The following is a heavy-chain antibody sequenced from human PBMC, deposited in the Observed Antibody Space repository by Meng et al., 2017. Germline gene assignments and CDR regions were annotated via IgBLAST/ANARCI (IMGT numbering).Heavy chain of an antibody. V-gene: IGHV3-15*04. J-gene: IGHJ4*02. CDR3: ATGAAAADH. D-gene: IGHD6-13*01. Sequence: EVPLGGSGGGLVKAGGSLRLFCVASGLRFTDAWMSWVRQAPGKGLEWVGRIERKSDGGTIYYAAPVKGRFTISRDDSKNTLYLQMDSLINEDTAVYFCATGAAAADHWGQGTLVTVSS. CDR1: GLRFTDAW. CDR2: IERKSDGGTI.